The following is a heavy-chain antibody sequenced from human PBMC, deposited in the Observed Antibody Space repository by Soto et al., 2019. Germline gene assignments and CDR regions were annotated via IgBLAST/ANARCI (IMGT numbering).Heavy chain of an antibody. CDR3: AKDRGIIFKAGDALDV. Sequence: EVQLMESGGGLVQPGGSLRLSCASSGFTLSMSAVNWVRQAPGKGLEWVSYISDSGDRTYYADSVKGRFTISRDRSKNTVPLQMDSLRAEDTAVYYYAKDRGIIFKAGDALDVCGQGTKVTVSS. V-gene: IGHV3-23*01. CDR2: ISDSGDRT. J-gene: IGHJ3*01. CDR1: GFTLSMSA. D-gene: IGHD6-25*01.